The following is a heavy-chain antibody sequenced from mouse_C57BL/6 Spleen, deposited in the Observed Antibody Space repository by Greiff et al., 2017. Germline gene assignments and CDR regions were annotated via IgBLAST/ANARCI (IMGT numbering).Heavy chain of an antibody. CDR2: IDPETGGT. D-gene: IGHD2-4*01. V-gene: IGHV1-15*01. J-gene: IGHJ3*01. CDR1: GYTFTDYE. CDR3: TMGDYDGFAN. Sequence: QVQLKESGAELVRPGASVTLSCKASGYTFTDYEMHWVKQTPVHGLEWIGAIDPETGGTAYNQKFKGKAILTADKSSSTSYMELRSLASEDSAVYYCTMGDYDGFANWGQGTLVTVSA.